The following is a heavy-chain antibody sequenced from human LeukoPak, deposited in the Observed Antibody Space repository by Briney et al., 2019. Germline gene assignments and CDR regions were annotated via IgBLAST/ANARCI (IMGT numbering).Heavy chain of an antibody. CDR3: ASFSGSSWYESDAFDI. V-gene: IGHV4-59*10. J-gene: IGHJ3*02. CDR2: IYTSGST. D-gene: IGHD6-13*01. Sequence: PSETLSLTCAVYGGSFSGYYWSWIRQPAGKGLEWIGRIYTSGSTNYNPSLKSRVTMSVDTSKNQFSLKLSSVTAADTAVYYCASFSGSSWYESDAFDIWGQGTMVTVSS. CDR1: GGSFSGYY.